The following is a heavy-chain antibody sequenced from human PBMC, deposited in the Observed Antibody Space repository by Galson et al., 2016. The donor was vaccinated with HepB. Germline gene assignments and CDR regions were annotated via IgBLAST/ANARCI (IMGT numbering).Heavy chain of an antibody. Sequence: SLRLSCAASGFTFSSYSMNWVRQAPGKGLEWVANINQDGSEKNYVDSVKGRFTISRDNAKRSLYLQMNSLRAEDTAMYYCAKGKGADYRDQYFYFYGMDVWGHGTTVTVSS. CDR2: INQDGSEK. CDR1: GFTFSSYS. D-gene: IGHD4-17*01. CDR3: AKGKGADYRDQYFYFYGMDV. V-gene: IGHV3-7*01. J-gene: IGHJ6*02.